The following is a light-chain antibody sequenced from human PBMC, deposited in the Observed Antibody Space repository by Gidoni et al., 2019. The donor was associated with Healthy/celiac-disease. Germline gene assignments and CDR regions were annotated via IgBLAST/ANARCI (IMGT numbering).Light chain of an antibody. CDR1: SLRSYY. Sequence: SSELTQDPAVSVDLGQTVRITCQGDSLRSYYASWYQQKPGQAPVLVIYGKNNRPSGIPDRFSGSSSGNTASLTITGAQAEDEADYYCNSRDSSGNHLPVVFGGGTKLTVL. CDR3: NSRDSSGNHLPVV. CDR2: GKN. J-gene: IGLJ2*01. V-gene: IGLV3-19*01.